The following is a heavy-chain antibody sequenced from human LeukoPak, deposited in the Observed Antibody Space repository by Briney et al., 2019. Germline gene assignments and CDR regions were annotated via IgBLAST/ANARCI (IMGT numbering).Heavy chain of an antibody. CDR2: IKEDGSET. CDR3: ARVNYDILTGYSWGGDY. D-gene: IGHD3-9*01. V-gene: IGHV3-7*03. Sequence: GGSLRLSCAASGFTFSTDWMSWVRQAPGKGLECVANIKEDGSETYYVDSLRGRFTISRDNVKNSLYLQMNSLRAEDTALYYCARVNYDILTGYSWGGDYWGQGTLVTLSS. J-gene: IGHJ4*02. CDR1: GFTFSTDW.